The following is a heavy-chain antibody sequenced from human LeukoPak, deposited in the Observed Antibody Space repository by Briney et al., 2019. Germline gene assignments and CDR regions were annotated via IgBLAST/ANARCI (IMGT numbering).Heavy chain of an antibody. D-gene: IGHD6-6*01. CDR2: ISSSSSYI. V-gene: IGHV3-21*01. Sequence: GGSLRLSCAASGFTFSSYSMNWVRQAPGNGLEWVSSISSSSSYIYYADSVKGRFTISRDNAKNSLYLQMNSLRAEDTAVYYCARRGYSSSSDDYWGQGTLVTVSS. J-gene: IGHJ4*02. CDR3: ARRGYSSSSDDY. CDR1: GFTFSSYS.